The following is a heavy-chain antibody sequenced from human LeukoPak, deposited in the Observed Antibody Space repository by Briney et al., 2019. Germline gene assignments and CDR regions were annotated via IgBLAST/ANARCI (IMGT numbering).Heavy chain of an antibody. J-gene: IGHJ3*02. V-gene: IGHV2-70*11. CDR1: GDSTSSGDYY. D-gene: IGHD6-19*01. CDR3: ARIRRGIAVAGSTQDAFDI. CDR2: IDWDDDK. Sequence: TLSLTCTVSGDSTSSGDYYWSWIRQPPGKGLEWLARIDWDDDKYYSTSLKTRLTISKDTSKNQVVLTMTNMDPVDTATYYCARIRRGIAVAGSTQDAFDIWGQGTMVTVSS.